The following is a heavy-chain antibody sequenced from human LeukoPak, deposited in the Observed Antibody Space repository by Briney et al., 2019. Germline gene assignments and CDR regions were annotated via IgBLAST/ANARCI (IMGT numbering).Heavy chain of an antibody. D-gene: IGHD1-26*01. CDR2: ISSSSSTI. CDR3: ARDHVLKWEQYYYYYMDV. J-gene: IGHJ6*03. V-gene: IGHV3-48*01. CDR1: GFTFSSYS. Sequence: PGGSLRLSCAASGFTFSSYSMNWVRQAPGKGLEWVSYISSSSSTIYYADSVKGRFTISRDNAKNSLYLQMNSLRAEDTAVYYCARDHVLKWEQYYYYYMDVWGKGTTVTVSS.